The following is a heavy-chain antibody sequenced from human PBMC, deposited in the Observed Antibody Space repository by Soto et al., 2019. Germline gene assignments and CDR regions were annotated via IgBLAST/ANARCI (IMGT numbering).Heavy chain of an antibody. CDR3: ATSYDSGFDL. J-gene: IGHJ5*02. CDR2: IKPDNGNT. Sequence: QLQLVQSGGEVKKPGASVRVSCEAYGYPFSKYGISWIRQAPGQGLEWMGWIKPDNGNTDYAQKFQGRVTMTTDTSSYTAYMELRSLRSDDTAVYYCATSYDSGFDLWGQGTLVSVSS. D-gene: IGHD5-12*01. CDR1: GYPFSKYG. V-gene: IGHV1-18*04.